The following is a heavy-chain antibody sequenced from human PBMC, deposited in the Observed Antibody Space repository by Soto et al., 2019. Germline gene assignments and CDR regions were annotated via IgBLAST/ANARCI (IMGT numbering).Heavy chain of an antibody. CDR1: GFTFSSYG. J-gene: IGHJ4*02. Sequence: GGSLRLSCAASGFTFSSYGMHWVRQAPGKGLEWVAVIWYDGSNKYYADSVKGRFTISRDNSKNTLYLQMNSLRAEDTAVYYCAREGCSSTSCYSRLVYWGQGTLVTVSS. CDR3: AREGCSSTSCYSRLVY. CDR2: IWYDGSNK. D-gene: IGHD2-2*01. V-gene: IGHV3-33*01.